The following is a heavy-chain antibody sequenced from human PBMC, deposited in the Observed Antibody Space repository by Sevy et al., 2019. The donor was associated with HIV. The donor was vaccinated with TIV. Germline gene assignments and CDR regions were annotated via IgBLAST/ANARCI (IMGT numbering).Heavy chain of an antibody. CDR3: ATSPDYYDSSRDAFDI. CDR2: YDPEDGET. V-gene: IGHV1-24*01. CDR1: GYSVSDLS. D-gene: IGHD3-22*01. Sequence: PSVKVSCKVSGYSVSDLSIHWVRQAPGKGLEWMGGYDPEDGETIYAQKFKGRVTMTEETSTDTAYMELSSLRSEDTAVYYCATSPDYYDSSRDAFDIWGQGTMVTVSS. J-gene: IGHJ3*02.